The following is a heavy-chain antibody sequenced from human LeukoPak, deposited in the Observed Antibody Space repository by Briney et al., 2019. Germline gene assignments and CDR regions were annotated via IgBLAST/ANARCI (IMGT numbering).Heavy chain of an antibody. J-gene: IGHJ4*02. CDR3: ARGFRRSSVVVPAAILYDY. V-gene: IGHV4-34*01. D-gene: IGHD2-2*01. CDR1: GGSFSGYY. CDR2: INHSGST. Sequence: MSSETLSLTCAVYGGSFSGYYWSWIRQPPGKGLEWIGEINHSGSTNYNPSLKSRVTISVDTSKNQFSLKLSSVTAADTAVYYCARGFRRSSVVVPAAILYDYWGQGTLVTVSS.